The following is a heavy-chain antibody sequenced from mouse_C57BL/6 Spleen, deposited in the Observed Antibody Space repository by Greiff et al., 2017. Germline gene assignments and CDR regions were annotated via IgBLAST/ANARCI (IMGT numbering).Heavy chain of an antibody. D-gene: IGHD4-1*01. CDR2: LRNKANGYTT. CDR1: GFTFTDYY. CDR3: ARYYWEYFDY. V-gene: IGHV7-3*01. Sequence: EVKLVESGGGLVQPGGSLSLSCAASGFTFTDYYMSWVRQPPGKALEWLGFLRNKANGYTTEYSASVKGRFTISRDNSQSILYLQMNALRAEDSATYYCARYYWEYFDYWGQGTTLTVSS. J-gene: IGHJ2*01.